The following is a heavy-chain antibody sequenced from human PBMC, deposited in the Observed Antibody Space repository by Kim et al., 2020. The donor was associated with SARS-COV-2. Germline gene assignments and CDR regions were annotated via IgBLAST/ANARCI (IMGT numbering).Heavy chain of an antibody. J-gene: IGHJ4*02. CDR1: GGSITSGGYY. D-gene: IGHD6-19*01. V-gene: IGHV4-31*03. CDR2: IYHGGGT. CDR3: ATGGAVAAS. Sequence: SETLSLTCTVSGGSITSGGYYLTWIRQRPGKGLEWIGYIYHGGGTSYNPSLKSRVTISEDTSKSQFFLRLTSVTVADTAVYYCATGGAVAASWGQGTLVT.